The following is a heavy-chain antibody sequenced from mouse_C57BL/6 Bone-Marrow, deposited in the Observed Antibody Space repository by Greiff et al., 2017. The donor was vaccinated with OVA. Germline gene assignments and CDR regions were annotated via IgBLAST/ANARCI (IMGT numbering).Heavy chain of an antibody. V-gene: IGHV1-64*01. CDR1: GYTFTSYW. CDR3: AVVPVYAMDD. J-gene: IGHJ4*01. CDR2: IHPNSGST. Sequence: QVQLQQPGAELVKPGASVKLSCKASGYTFTSYWMHWVKQRPGQGLEWIGMIHPNSGSTNYNAQFTSKATLTVDKSSSTAYMQLSSLTSEDSAVYYCAVVPVYAMDDWGQGTSVTVSS. D-gene: IGHD1-1*01.